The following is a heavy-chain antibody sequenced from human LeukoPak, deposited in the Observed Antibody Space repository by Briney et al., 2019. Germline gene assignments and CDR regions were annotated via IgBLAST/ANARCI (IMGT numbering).Heavy chain of an antibody. J-gene: IGHJ4*02. D-gene: IGHD3-22*01. CDR2: ISSSSSYI. CDR1: GFTFSSYS. Sequence: GGSLRLSCAASGFTFSSYSMNWVRHAPGKGLEWVSSISSSSSYIYYADSVKGRFTISRDNAKNSLYLQMNSLRAEDTAVYYCAVTTRYYDSSGYLTYFDYWGQGTLVTVSS. V-gene: IGHV3-21*01. CDR3: AVTTRYYDSSGYLTYFDY.